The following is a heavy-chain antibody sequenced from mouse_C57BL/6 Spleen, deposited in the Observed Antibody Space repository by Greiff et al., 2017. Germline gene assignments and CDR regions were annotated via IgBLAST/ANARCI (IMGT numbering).Heavy chain of an antibody. D-gene: IGHD1-1*01. J-gene: IGHJ3*01. CDR3: ARSLLLLRFAY. V-gene: IGHV1-18*01. Sequence: VHVKQSGPELVKPGASVKIPCKASGYTFTDYNMDWVKQSHGKSLEWIGDINPNNGGTIYNQKFKGKATLTVDKSSSTAYMELRSLTSEDTAVYYGARSLLLLRFAYWGQGTLVTVSA. CDR1: GYTFTDYN. CDR2: INPNNGGT.